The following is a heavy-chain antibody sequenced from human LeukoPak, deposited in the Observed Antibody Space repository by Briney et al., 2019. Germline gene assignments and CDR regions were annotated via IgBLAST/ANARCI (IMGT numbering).Heavy chain of an antibody. D-gene: IGHD3-3*01. V-gene: IGHV4-34*01. CDR2: INHSGST. Sequence: SETLSLTCAVYGGSFSGYYWSWIRQPPGKGLEWIGEINHSGSTNYNPSLKSRVTISVDTSKNRFSLKLSSVTAADTAVYYCARAPYYDFWSGYYTGSGYYYGMDVWGQGTTVTVSS. CDR1: GGSFSGYY. J-gene: IGHJ6*02. CDR3: ARAPYYDFWSGYYTGSGYYYGMDV.